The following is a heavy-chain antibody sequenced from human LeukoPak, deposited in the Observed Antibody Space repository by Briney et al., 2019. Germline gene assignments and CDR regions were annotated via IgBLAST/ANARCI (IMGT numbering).Heavy chain of an antibody. J-gene: IGHJ4*02. CDR3: ARGLRGTFDY. Sequence: GGSLRLSCAASGSTFSSYWMSWVRQAPGKGLEWVANIKQDGSEKYYVDSVKGRFTISRDNAKNSLYLQMNSLRAEDTAVYYCARGLRGTFDYWGQGTLVTVSS. CDR2: IKQDGSEK. V-gene: IGHV3-7*04. D-gene: IGHD3-10*01. CDR1: GSTFSSYW.